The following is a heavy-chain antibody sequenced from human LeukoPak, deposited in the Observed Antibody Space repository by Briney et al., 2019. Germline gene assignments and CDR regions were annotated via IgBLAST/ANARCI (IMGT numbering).Heavy chain of an antibody. V-gene: IGHV3-49*04. CDR1: GFTFGDYA. CDR2: IRSKAYGGTT. Sequence: PGGSLRLSCTASGFTFGDYAMSWVRQAPGKGLEWVGFIRSKAYGGTTEYAASVKGRFTISRDDSKSIAYLQMNSLKTEDTAVYYCTRDEEYYGSGELDYWGQGTLVTVSS. CDR3: TRDEEYYGSGELDY. J-gene: IGHJ4*02. D-gene: IGHD3-10*01.